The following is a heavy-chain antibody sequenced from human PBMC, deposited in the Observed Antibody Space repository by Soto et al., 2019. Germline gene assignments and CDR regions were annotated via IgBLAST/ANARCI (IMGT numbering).Heavy chain of an antibody. CDR2: IWYDGSNK. CDR3: AREIKTSKRSAFDI. Sequence: GGSLRLSCAASGFTFSSYGMHWVRQAPGKGLEWVAVIWYDGSNKYYADSVKGRFTISRDNSKNTLYLQMNSLRAEDTAVYYCAREIKTSKRSAFDIWGQGTMVTVSS. J-gene: IGHJ3*02. D-gene: IGHD6-6*01. V-gene: IGHV3-33*01. CDR1: GFTFSSYG.